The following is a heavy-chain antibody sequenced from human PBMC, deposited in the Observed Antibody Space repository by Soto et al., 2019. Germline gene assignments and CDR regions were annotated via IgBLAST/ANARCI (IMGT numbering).Heavy chain of an antibody. CDR1: GYTFTSAD. V-gene: IGHV1-8*01. Sequence: ASVKVSCKASGYTFTSADINWVRQATGQGLEWMGWMNPNSGNTGYAQKFQGRVTMTRNTSISTAYMELSSLRSEDTAVYYCARVGRAPGAFDIWGQGTMVTVSS. J-gene: IGHJ3*02. CDR3: ARVGRAPGAFDI. CDR2: MNPNSGNT.